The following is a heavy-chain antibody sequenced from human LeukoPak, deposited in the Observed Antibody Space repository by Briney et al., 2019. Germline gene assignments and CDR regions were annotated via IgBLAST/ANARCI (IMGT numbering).Heavy chain of an antibody. CDR2: VGGSGDAT. CDR1: GFTFSSYG. J-gene: IGHJ6*01. Sequence: QPGRSLRLSCAASGFTFSSYGMHWVRQAPGKGLEWVSGVGGSGDATNYGDSVKGRFSISRDNSKNMVYLQMNSLRAEDTAVYYCAKGIHQLVQKYGMDVWGRGTTVTVSS. D-gene: IGHD5-24*01. CDR3: AKGIHQLVQKYGMDV. V-gene: IGHV3-23*01.